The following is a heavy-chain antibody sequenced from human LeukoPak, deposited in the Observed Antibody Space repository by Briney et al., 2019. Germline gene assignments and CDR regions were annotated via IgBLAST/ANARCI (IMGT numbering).Heavy chain of an antibody. J-gene: IGHJ3*02. V-gene: IGHV4-59*01. D-gene: IGHD6-6*01. CDR1: GGSISSYY. CDR3: ARDRRIASRQAHAFVI. CDR2: IYYSGST. Sequence: SETLSLTCTVSGGSISSYYWSWIRQPPGKGLEWIGYIYYSGSTNYNPSLKSRVTISVDTSKNQFFLKLSSVTAADTPLYICARDRRIASRQAHAFVIWGEATM.